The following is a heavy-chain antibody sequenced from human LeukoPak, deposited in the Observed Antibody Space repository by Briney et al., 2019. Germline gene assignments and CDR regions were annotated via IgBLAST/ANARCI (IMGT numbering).Heavy chain of an antibody. CDR3: ARNWNGPLDM. CDR2: INSNSGST. Sequence: HGGSLRVSCAASGYTFDDYGMRWVRQAPGKGLEWVAGINSNSGSTNYAETVQGRFTISRDNAQNSLYLEMSSLRGHDTPWECCARNWNGPLDMWGQGT. D-gene: IGHD3-3*01. V-gene: IGHV3-20*04. J-gene: IGHJ3*02. CDR1: GYTFDDYG.